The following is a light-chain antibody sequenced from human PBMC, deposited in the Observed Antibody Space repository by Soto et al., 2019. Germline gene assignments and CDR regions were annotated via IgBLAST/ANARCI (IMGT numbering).Light chain of an antibody. V-gene: IGKV3D-15*01. J-gene: IGKJ1*01. CDR3: QQYNNWSRT. CDR2: GAS. Sequence: SVLTHSPGALSLSRGERATLSCRASQSVSSRLAWYQQKPGQAPRLLIYGASNRATGIPDRFSGSGSGTDFTLTISSLQSEDFAVYYCQQYNNWSRTFGQGTKVDIK. CDR1: QSVSSR.